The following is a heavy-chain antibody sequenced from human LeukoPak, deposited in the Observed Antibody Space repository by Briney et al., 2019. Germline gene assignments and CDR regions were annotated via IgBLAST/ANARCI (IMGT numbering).Heavy chain of an antibody. CDR3: ARAAPWFGEFDAFDI. V-gene: IGHV4-59*01. CDR1: GGSISSYY. CDR2: IYYSGST. Sequence: SETLSPTCTVSGGSISSYYWSWIRQPPGKGLEWIGYIYYSGSTNYNPSLKSRVTISVDTSKNQFSLKLSSVTAADTAVYYCARAAPWFGEFDAFDIWGQGTMVTVSS. J-gene: IGHJ3*02. D-gene: IGHD3-10*01.